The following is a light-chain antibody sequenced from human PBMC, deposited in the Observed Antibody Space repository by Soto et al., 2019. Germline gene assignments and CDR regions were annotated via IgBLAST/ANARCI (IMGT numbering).Light chain of an antibody. J-gene: IGLJ2*01. CDR2: SNN. Sequence: VLTQPPSASGTPGQRVTISCSGSSSNIGSNTVNWYQQLPGTAPKLLIYSNNQRPSGVPDRFSGSKSGTSASLAISGLQSEDEADYYCAAWDDSLNGHVVFGGGT. V-gene: IGLV1-44*01. CDR1: SSNIGSNT. CDR3: AAWDDSLNGHVV.